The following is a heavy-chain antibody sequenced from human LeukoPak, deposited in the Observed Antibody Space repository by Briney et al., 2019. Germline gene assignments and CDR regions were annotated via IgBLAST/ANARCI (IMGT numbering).Heavy chain of an antibody. J-gene: IGHJ3*02. CDR3: ARDRGGGDCSGGNCPGDAFDI. V-gene: IGHV3-30*04. CDR1: GFTFSSYV. CDR2: ISYDGSNK. Sequence: PGGSLRLSCAASGFTFSSYVMHWVRQAPGKGLNWVTVISYDGSNKYYTDSVKGRFTISRDNSKNTLYLQMNSLRAEDTAVYYCARDRGGGDCSGGNCPGDAFDIWGQGTMVTVSS. D-gene: IGHD2-15*01.